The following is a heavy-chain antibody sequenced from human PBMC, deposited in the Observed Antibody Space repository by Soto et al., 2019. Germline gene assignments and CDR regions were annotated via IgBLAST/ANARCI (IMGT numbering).Heavy chain of an antibody. Sequence: EVQLLESGGGLVQPGGSLRLSCAASGFTFSILAMGWVRQAPGKGLEWVSVISGSGGSTYYADSVKGRFTISRDNSKNTLYLQMNSLRAEDTAVYYCAKDETIFGVVVDYYYGMDVWGQGTTVTVSS. V-gene: IGHV3-23*01. J-gene: IGHJ6*02. D-gene: IGHD3-3*01. CDR3: AKDETIFGVVVDYYYGMDV. CDR2: ISGSGGST. CDR1: GFTFSILA.